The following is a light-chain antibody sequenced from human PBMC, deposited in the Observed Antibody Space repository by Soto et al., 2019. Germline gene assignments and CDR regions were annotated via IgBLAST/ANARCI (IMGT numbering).Light chain of an antibody. CDR2: LGS. J-gene: IGKJ1*01. V-gene: IGKV2-28*01. CDR3: MQALQTPWT. Sequence: DLVMTQSPLSLPVTPGEPASISCRSSQSLLHSNGYYYLDWYLQKPGQSPQVLIYLGSHRASGVPDRCSGSGSGTDFTLKISRVEAEDVGVYYCMQALQTPWTFGQGAKGQVK. CDR1: QSLLHSNGYYY.